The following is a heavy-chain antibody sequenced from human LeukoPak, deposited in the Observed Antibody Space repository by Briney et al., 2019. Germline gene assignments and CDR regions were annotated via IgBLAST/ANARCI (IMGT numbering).Heavy chain of an antibody. CDR2: VRFDGSDR. Sequence: PGGSLRLSCAASGFTFNDYAMHWVRQAPGNGLEWVAFVRFDGSDRYYADSVKGRFTISRDNSKNTLYLQMNSLRVEDTAMYYCAKVLLFVGAFDNWGQGTMVTVSS. J-gene: IGHJ3*02. CDR1: GFTFNDYA. CDR3: AKVLLFVGAFDN. D-gene: IGHD2-21*01. V-gene: IGHV3-30*02.